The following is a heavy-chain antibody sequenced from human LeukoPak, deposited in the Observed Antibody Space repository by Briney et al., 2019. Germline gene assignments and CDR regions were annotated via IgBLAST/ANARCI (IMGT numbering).Heavy chain of an antibody. CDR3: ARGGVVLYSGSYRWFDP. CDR1: GYTFTSYG. V-gene: IGHV1-8*02. J-gene: IGHJ5*02. D-gene: IGHD1-26*01. Sequence: ASVKVSCKASGYTFTSYGINWVRQATGQGLEWMGWMNPNSGNTGYAQKFQGRVTMTRNTSISTAYMELSSLRSEDTAVYYCARGGVVLYSGSYRWFDPWGQGTLVTVSS. CDR2: MNPNSGNT.